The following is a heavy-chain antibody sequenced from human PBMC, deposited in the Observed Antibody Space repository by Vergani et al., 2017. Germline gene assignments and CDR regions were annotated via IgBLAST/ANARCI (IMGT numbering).Heavy chain of an antibody. D-gene: IGHD2-21*02. Sequence: QVQLQQWGAGLLKPSETLSLTCAVYGGSFSGYYWSWIRQPPGKGLEWIGEINHSGSTNYNPSLKSRVTISVDTSKNQFSLKLSSVTAADTAVYYCAKDGGAVTAISYGMDVWGQGTTVTVSS. CDR1: GGSFSGYY. J-gene: IGHJ6*02. CDR3: AKDGGAVTAISYGMDV. CDR2: INHSGST. V-gene: IGHV4-34*01.